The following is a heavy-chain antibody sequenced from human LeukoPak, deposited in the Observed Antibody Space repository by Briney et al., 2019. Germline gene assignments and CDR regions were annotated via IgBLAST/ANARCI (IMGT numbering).Heavy chain of an antibody. CDR3: ARHSGLGYCSSTSCIAFDM. D-gene: IGHD2-2*01. CDR2: VYPGDSDT. CDR1: GYTFSNYW. Sequence: GESLKISCKGSGYTFSNYWIGWVRQMPGKGLEWMGIVYPGDSDTRYSPSFQSQVSISADKSISTAYLQWSSLKASDTATYYCARHSGLGYCSSTSCIAFDMWGQGTMVTVSS. J-gene: IGHJ3*02. V-gene: IGHV5-51*01.